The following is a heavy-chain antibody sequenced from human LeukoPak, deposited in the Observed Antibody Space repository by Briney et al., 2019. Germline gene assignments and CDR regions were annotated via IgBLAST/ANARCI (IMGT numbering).Heavy chain of an antibody. Sequence: PGGSLRLSCAASGFTFSSYWMSWVRQAPGKGLEWVANIKQDGSEKYYVDSVKGRFTISRDNAKNSLYLQMNSLRAEDTAVYYCARVSRYSYGLGYYYYMDVWGKGTTVTASS. D-gene: IGHD5-18*01. V-gene: IGHV3-7*01. J-gene: IGHJ6*03. CDR2: IKQDGSEK. CDR1: GFTFSSYW. CDR3: ARVSRYSYGLGYYYYMDV.